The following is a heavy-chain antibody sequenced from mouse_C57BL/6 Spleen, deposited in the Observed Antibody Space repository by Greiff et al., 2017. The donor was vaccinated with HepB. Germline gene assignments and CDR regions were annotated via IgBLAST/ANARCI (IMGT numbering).Heavy chain of an antibody. CDR3: ARRTYDYDDY. J-gene: IGHJ2*01. D-gene: IGHD2-4*01. CDR2: ISYDGSN. CDR1: GYSITSGYY. Sequence: EVHLVESGPGLVKPSQSLSLTCSVTGYSITSGYYWNWIRQFPGNKLEWMGYISYDGSNNYNPSLKNRISITRDTSKNQFFLKLNSVTTEDTATYYCARRTYDYDDYWGQGTTLTVSS. V-gene: IGHV3-6*01.